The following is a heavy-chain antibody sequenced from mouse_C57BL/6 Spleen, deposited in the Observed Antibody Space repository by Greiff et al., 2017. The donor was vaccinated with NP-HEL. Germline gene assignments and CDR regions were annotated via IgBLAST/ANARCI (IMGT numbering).Heavy chain of an antibody. CDR3: TTGWLLRAWFAY. CDR2: IDPEDGDT. J-gene: IGHJ3*01. V-gene: IGHV14-1*01. CDR1: GFNIKDYY. Sequence: VQLQQSGAELVRPGASVKLSCTASGFNIKDYYMHWVKQRPEQGLEWIGRIDPEDGDTEYAPKFQGKATMTADTSSNTAYLQLSSLTSEDTAVYYCTTGWLLRAWFAYWGQGTLVTVSA. D-gene: IGHD2-3*01.